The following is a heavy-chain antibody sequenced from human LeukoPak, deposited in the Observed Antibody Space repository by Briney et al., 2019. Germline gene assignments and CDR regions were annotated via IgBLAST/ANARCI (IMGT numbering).Heavy chain of an antibody. Sequence: PGGSLRLSCAASGFTFSSYAMSWVRQAPGKGLEWVSAISGSGGSTYYADSVKGRFTISRDNSKNTLYLQMNSLRAEDTAVYYCAKGSRYSSWYERSREGPFDYWGQGTLVTVSS. CDR1: GFTFSSYA. CDR3: AKGSRYSSWYERSREGPFDY. J-gene: IGHJ4*02. V-gene: IGHV3-23*01. D-gene: IGHD6-13*01. CDR2: ISGSGGST.